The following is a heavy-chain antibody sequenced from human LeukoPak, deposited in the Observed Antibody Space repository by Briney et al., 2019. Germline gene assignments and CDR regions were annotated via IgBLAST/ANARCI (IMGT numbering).Heavy chain of an antibody. D-gene: IGHD2-2*01. CDR3: ATNGHSHAN. CDR2: IKDDGSEN. Sequence: GRSLRLSWAASGITVRGFWVGLGGRGPVKGLEWVANIKDDGSENHHVDSVRGRFTISRDNAKNSLNSLRAEDTAVYYCATNGHSHANWGQGTLVTVSS. V-gene: IGHV3-7*02. J-gene: IGHJ4*02. CDR1: GITVRGFW.